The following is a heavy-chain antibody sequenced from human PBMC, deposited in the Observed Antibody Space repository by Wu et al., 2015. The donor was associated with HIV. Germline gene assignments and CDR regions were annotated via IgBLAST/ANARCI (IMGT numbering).Heavy chain of an antibody. CDR1: GGTFSNYA. CDR3: ARFFYYDSGAFYPDNEYIPH. D-gene: IGHD3-22*01. Sequence: QVQLVQSGAEVKKPGSSVKVSCKASGGTFSNYAITWVRQAPGQGLEWMGRIITMFDATDYAQKFQGRLTITADQSTSTVYMELSSLGSEDTAVYFCARFFYYDSGAFYPDNEYIPHWGQGTLVTVSS. CDR2: IITMFDAT. V-gene: IGHV1-69*13. J-gene: IGHJ1*01.